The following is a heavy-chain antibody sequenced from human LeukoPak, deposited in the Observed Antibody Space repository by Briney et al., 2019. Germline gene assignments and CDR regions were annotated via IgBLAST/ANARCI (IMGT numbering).Heavy chain of an antibody. D-gene: IGHD6-19*01. V-gene: IGHV3-23*01. CDR1: GFTFSGYG. CDR2: IRSGDGST. CDR3: AKGYSSGLYYYYYMDV. Sequence: GGTLRLSCAASGFTFSGYGVSWVRQAPGKGLEWVSSIRSGDGSTYYADSVKGRFTISRDNSKNTLYLQMNSLRAEDTAVYYCAKGYSSGLYYYYYMDVWGKGTTVTISS. J-gene: IGHJ6*03.